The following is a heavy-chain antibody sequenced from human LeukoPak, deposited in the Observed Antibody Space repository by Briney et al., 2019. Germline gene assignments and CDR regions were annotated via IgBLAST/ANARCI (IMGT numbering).Heavy chain of an antibody. CDR3: ARDLYDSSGYYSAIAFDI. CDR1: GGSISSYY. D-gene: IGHD3-22*01. V-gene: IGHV4-59*01. J-gene: IGHJ3*02. Sequence: PSETLSLTCTVSGGSISSYYWSWLRQPPGKGLEWIGYIYYSGSTNYNPSLKSRVTISVDTSKNQFSLKLSSVTAADTAVYYCARDLYDSSGYYSAIAFDIWGQGTMVTVSS. CDR2: IYYSGST.